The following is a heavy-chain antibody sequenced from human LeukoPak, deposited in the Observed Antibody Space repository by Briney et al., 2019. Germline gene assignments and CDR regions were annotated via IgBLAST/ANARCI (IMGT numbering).Heavy chain of an antibody. CDR1: GYTFTGYY. J-gene: IGHJ6*03. V-gene: IGHV1-18*04. Sequence: GASVKVSCKASGYTFTGYYIHWVRQAPGQGLEWMGWVSAYNGNTNYAQKLQGRVTMTTDTSTSTAYMELRSLRSDDTAVYYCARYYVFGVVGLSYMDVWGKGTTVTVSS. D-gene: IGHD3-3*01. CDR3: ARYYVFGVVGLSYMDV. CDR2: VSAYNGNT.